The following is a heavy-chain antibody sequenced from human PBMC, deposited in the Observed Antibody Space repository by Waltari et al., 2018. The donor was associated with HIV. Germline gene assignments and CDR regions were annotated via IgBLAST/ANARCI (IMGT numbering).Heavy chain of an antibody. V-gene: IGHV4-4*02. J-gene: IGHJ6*02. Sequence: QVQLQESGPGLVKPSGTLSLTCAVSGGSITSSNWWSWVRQPPGKGLEWIGELSHSGSTNYNPARTSRVTISLDKSKNQFSLKRSSVTAADTALYYCAGSRSSGSSVYYGMDVWGQGTTVTVSS. CDR2: LSHSGST. D-gene: IGHD3-22*01. CDR3: AGSRSSGSSVYYGMDV. CDR1: GGSITSSNW.